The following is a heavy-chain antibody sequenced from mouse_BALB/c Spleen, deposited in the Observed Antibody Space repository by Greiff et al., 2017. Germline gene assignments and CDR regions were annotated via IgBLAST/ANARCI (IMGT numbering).Heavy chain of an antibody. CDR1: GYSITSDYA. CDR3: ARWDTMISMDY. J-gene: IGHJ4*01. CDR2: ISYSGST. V-gene: IGHV3-2*02. D-gene: IGHD2-4*01. Sequence: EVKLLESGPGLVKPSQSLSLTCTVTGYSITSDYAWNWIRQFPGNKLEWMGYISYSGSTSYNPSLKSRISITRDTSKNQFFLQLNSVTTEDTATYYCARWDTMISMDYWGQGTSVTVSS.